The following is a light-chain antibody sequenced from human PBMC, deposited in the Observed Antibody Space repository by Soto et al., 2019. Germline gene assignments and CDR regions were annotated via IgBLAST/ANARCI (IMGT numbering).Light chain of an antibody. Sequence: AIQLTQSPSSLSASVGDRVTITCRASQDIRGALAWYQQKPGKPPKLLIFDVSSLQSGVPSRFSGSGSWTDFTLTISSLQPEDFAPYYCQQFNTYPITFGQGKRLEIK. CDR2: DVS. V-gene: IGKV1-13*02. CDR3: QQFNTYPIT. CDR1: QDIRGA. J-gene: IGKJ5*01.